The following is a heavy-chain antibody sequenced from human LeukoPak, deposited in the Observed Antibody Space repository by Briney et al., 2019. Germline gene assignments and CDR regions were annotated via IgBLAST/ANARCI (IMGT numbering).Heavy chain of an antibody. Sequence: SETLSLTCTVSGGSISSSSYYWGWIRQPPGKGLEWIGSIYYGGSTYYNPSLKSRVTISVDTSKNQFPLKLSSVTAADTAVYYCATPQLSHYFDYWGQGTLVTVSS. CDR2: IYYGGST. J-gene: IGHJ4*02. CDR3: ATPQLSHYFDY. D-gene: IGHD2/OR15-2a*01. CDR1: GGSISSSSYY. V-gene: IGHV4-39*01.